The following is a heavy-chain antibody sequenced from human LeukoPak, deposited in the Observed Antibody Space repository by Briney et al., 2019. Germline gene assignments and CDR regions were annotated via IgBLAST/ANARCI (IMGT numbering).Heavy chain of an antibody. Sequence: PSQTLSLTCTVSGGSISSGGYYWSWIRQHPGKGLEWIGYIYYSGSTYYNPSLKSRVTISVDTSKNQFSLKLSPVTAADTAVYYCARDSGYDPHAFDIWGQGTMVTVSS. CDR1: GGSISSGGYY. V-gene: IGHV4-31*03. J-gene: IGHJ3*02. CDR2: IYYSGST. D-gene: IGHD5-12*01. CDR3: ARDSGYDPHAFDI.